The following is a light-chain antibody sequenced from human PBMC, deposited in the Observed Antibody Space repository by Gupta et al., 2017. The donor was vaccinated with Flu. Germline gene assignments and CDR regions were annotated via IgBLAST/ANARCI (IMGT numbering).Light chain of an antibody. V-gene: IGLV1-44*01. CDR1: SSIGSAT. Sequence: SSIGSATVDGYQQVPGMAPKLLIFANNQRPGGVPGRFSGSKSGTSASLAISGLQPEDEGDYYCATWIDALSGPVFGGGTKLVVL. CDR3: ATWIDALSGPV. J-gene: IGLJ2*01. CDR2: ANN.